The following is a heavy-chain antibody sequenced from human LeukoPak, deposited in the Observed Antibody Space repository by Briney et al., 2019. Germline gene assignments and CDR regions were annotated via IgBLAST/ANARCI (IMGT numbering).Heavy chain of an antibody. CDR1: GFTFSSYA. CDR2: ISGSGGST. Sequence: GGSLRLSCAASGFTFSSYAMSWVRQAPGKGLEWVSAISGSGGSTYYADSVKGRFTISKDNSKNTLYLQMNSLRAEDTAVYYCARGPYSSGWYGNYYYYYYMDVWGKGTTVTVSS. J-gene: IGHJ6*03. V-gene: IGHV3-23*01. CDR3: ARGPYSSGWYGNYYYYYYMDV. D-gene: IGHD6-19*01.